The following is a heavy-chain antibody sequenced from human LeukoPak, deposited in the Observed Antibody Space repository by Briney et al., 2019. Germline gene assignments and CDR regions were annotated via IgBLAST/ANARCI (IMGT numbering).Heavy chain of an antibody. CDR3: ARDPGITMVRGVIFAPDAFDI. D-gene: IGHD3-10*01. CDR2: ISSSSSYT. Sequence: GGSLRLSCAASGFTFSDYYMSWIRQAPGKGLEWVSYISSSSSYTNYADSVKGRFTISRDNAKNSLYLQMNSLRAEDTAVYYCARDPGITMVRGVIFAPDAFDIWGQGTMVTVSS. V-gene: IGHV3-11*05. J-gene: IGHJ3*02. CDR1: GFTFSDYY.